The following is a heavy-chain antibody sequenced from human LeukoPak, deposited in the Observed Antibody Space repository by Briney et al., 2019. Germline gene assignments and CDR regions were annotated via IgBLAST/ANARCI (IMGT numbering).Heavy chain of an antibody. D-gene: IGHD3-22*01. V-gene: IGHV3-53*01. J-gene: IGHJ4*02. CDR1: GLTVSSNY. CDR3: ANYDTTGFYFDQ. Sequence: GGSLRLSCSAPGLTVSSNYMSWVRQAPGKGLEWVSLLYSDGTTYYADSVRGRFAISRDNSKNTLYLQMFSLRAEDTAMYYCANYDTTGFYFDQWGQGTLVTVSS. CDR2: LYSDGTT.